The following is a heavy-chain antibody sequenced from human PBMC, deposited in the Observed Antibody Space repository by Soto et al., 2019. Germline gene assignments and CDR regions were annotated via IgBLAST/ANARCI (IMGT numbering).Heavy chain of an antibody. Sequence: SETLSLTCTVSGGSISSYYWSWIRQPPGKGLEWIGYIYYSGSTNYNPSLNSRVTISVDTSKNQFSLKLSSVTAADTAVYYCARDRAYGSGSYYPLYYFDFWGQGTLVTVSS. V-gene: IGHV4-59*01. D-gene: IGHD3-10*01. CDR3: ARDRAYGSGSYYPLYYFDF. CDR1: GGSISSYY. J-gene: IGHJ4*02. CDR2: IYYSGST.